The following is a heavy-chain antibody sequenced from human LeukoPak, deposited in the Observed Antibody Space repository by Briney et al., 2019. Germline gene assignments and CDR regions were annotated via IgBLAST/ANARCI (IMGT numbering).Heavy chain of an antibody. J-gene: IGHJ4*02. CDR1: GFTFSSYA. CDR3: AKLLRGVIVPYFDY. CDR2: ISGSGSST. D-gene: IGHD3-10*01. V-gene: IGHV3-23*01. Sequence: GGSLRLSCAASGFTFSSYAMSWVRQAPGRGLEWFSAISGSGSSTRYGDSVKGRFTISRDNSRNTLYLQLNRLRAEDTAVYYCAKLLRGVIVPYFDYWGQGTLVTVSS.